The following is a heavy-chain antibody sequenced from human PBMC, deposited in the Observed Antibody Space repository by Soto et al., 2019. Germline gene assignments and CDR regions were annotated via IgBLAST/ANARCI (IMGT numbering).Heavy chain of an antibody. J-gene: IGHJ4*02. V-gene: IGHV1-69*13. CDR1: GCTFSRYA. D-gene: IGHD2-15*01. CDR2: IIPMFGTT. Sequence: AVNVSFQASGCTFSRYAISWVRQARGQGLRWVGGIIPMFGTTNYAQKFQGRVKISADESRSTAYMELRSLTSQDTAVYYCARGSDYGSATYWGQGTMVTVSS. CDR3: ARGSDYGSATY.